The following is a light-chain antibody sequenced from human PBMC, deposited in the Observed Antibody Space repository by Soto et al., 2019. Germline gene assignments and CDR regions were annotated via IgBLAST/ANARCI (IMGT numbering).Light chain of an antibody. CDR1: SSDVGGYNY. CDR2: EVS. Sequence: QSVLTQPASVSGSPGQSITISCTGTSSDVGGYNYVSWYQQHPGKVPKLIIYEVSHRPSGVSNRFSGSKSGNTASLTISGLQAEDEADYYCRSYTSSPSRVFGTGTKVTVL. J-gene: IGLJ1*01. V-gene: IGLV2-14*01. CDR3: RSYTSSPSRV.